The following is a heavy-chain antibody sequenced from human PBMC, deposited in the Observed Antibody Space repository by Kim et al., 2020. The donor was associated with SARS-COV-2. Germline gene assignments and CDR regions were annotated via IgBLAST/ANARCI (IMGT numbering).Heavy chain of an antibody. Sequence: PSLKSRVTISVDTSKNQFSLKLSSVTAADTAVYYCARAITIFGVVNWFDPWGQGTLVTVSS. CDR3: ARAITIFGVVNWFDP. V-gene: IGHV4-39*01. D-gene: IGHD3-3*01. J-gene: IGHJ5*02.